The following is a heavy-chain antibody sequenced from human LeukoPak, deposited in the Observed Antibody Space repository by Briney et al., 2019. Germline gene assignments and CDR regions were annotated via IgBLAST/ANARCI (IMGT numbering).Heavy chain of an antibody. J-gene: IGHJ6*02. D-gene: IGHD4-17*01. CDR3: AKVGEYGDYVVPLGYYYGMDV. CDR2: ISYDGSNK. Sequence: PGRSLRLPCAASGFTFSSYGMHWVRQAPGKGLEWVAVISYDGSNKYYADSVKGRFTISRDNSKNTLYLQMNSLRAEDTAVYYCAKVGEYGDYVVPLGYYYGMDVWGQGTTVTVSS. CDR1: GFTFSSYG. V-gene: IGHV3-30*18.